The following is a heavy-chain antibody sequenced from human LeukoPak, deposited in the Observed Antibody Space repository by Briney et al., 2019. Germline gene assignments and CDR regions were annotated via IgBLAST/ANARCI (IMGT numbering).Heavy chain of an antibody. V-gene: IGHV3-30*02. D-gene: IGHD4-23*01. CDR1: GFTFSSYG. CDR3: AKDDFGGSYNWFHP. CDR2: IRYDGSNK. Sequence: GGSLRLSCAASGFTFSSYGMHWVRQAPGKGLEWVAFIRYDGSNKYYADSVKGRFTISRDNSKNTPYLQMNSLRAEDTAVYYCAKDDFGGSYNWFHPWGQGTLVTGSS. J-gene: IGHJ5*02.